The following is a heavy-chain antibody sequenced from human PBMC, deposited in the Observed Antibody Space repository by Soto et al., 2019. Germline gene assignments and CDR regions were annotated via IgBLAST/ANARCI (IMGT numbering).Heavy chain of an antibody. V-gene: IGHV3-30*18. CDR1: GFTFSSYG. CDR3: ANTIFGVVIGRGSSSSEVHD. J-gene: IGHJ4*02. D-gene: IGHD3-3*01. CDR2: ISYDGSNK. Sequence: QVQLVESGGGVVQPGRSLRLSCAASGFTFSSYGMHWVRQAPGKGLEWVAVISYDGSNKYYADSVKGRFTISRDNSKNTLYLQMNSLRAEETAVYYCANTIFGVVIGRGSSSSEVHDWGQGTLVTVSS.